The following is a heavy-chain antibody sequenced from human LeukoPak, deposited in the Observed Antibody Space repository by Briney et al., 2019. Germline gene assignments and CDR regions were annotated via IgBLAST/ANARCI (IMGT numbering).Heavy chain of an antibody. V-gene: IGHV4-39*01. CDR2: IYYSGST. Sequence: PETLSLTCTVSGGSISSSSYYRGWIRQPPGKGLEWIGSIYYSGSTYYNPSLKSRVTISVDTSKNQFSLKLSSVTAADTAVYYCARSLQWLVQIYFDYWGQGTLVTVSS. CDR3: ARSLQWLVQIYFDY. D-gene: IGHD6-19*01. CDR1: GGSISSSSYY. J-gene: IGHJ4*02.